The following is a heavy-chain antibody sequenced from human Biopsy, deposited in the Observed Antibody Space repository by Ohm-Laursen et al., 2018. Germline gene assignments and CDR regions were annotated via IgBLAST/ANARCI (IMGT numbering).Heavy chain of an antibody. D-gene: IGHD3-22*01. V-gene: IGHV4-59*01. CDR1: GTSIITYS. CDR2: VYYTGGT. CDR3: ARDRGYYSDRTVPGYFDL. J-gene: IGHJ2*01. Sequence: TLSLTCSVSGTSIITYSWSWIRQPPGKGLQWIGYVYYTGGTDYNPSLQSRVTISVDTSKNHFSLRLRSVTPADTAIYYCARDRGYYSDRTVPGYFDLWGRGTLVTVSS.